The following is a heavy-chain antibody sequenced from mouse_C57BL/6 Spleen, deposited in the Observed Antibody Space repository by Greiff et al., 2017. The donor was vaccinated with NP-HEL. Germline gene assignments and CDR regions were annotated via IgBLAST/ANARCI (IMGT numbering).Heavy chain of an antibody. V-gene: IGHV5-17*01. CDR1: GFTFSDYG. Sequence: EVQVVESGGGLVKSGGSLKLSCAASGFTFSDYGMHWVRQAPEKGLEWVAYISSGSSTIYYADTVKGRFTFSRDNAKNTLFLQMTRLRSEDTAMLYCARTKTVVATSAMDYWGQGTSVTVSS. CDR3: ARTKTVVATSAMDY. D-gene: IGHD1-1*01. CDR2: ISSGSSTI. J-gene: IGHJ4*01.